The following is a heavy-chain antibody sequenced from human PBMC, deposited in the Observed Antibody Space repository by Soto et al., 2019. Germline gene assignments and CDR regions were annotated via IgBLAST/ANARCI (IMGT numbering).Heavy chain of an antibody. J-gene: IGHJ5*02. V-gene: IGHV1-69*12. D-gene: IGHD2-15*01. Sequence: QVQMVQSGAEVKKPGSSVKVSCKASGGTFSSYAISWVRQAPGQGLEWMGGIIPIFRTGNYAQKFQGSVTITADESTSTAYMELSSLRSEDTAVHYCARARPSSCPVGCWFDPWGQGTLVTVSS. CDR1: GGTFSSYA. CDR3: ARARPSSCPVGCWFDP. CDR2: IIPIFRTG.